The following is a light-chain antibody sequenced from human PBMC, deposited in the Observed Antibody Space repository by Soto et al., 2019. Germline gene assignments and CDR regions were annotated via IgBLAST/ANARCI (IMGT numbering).Light chain of an antibody. J-gene: IGLJ1*01. CDR1: SSNIGNNY. CDR2: DNN. V-gene: IGLV1-51*01. CDR3: GTWDSSLSADV. Sequence: QSVLTQPPSVSAAPGQKVTISCSGSSSNIGNNYVSWYQQLPGTAPKLLIYDNNKRPSGIPDRFSGSKSGTSATLGITGLQTGDEADYDCGTWDSSLSADVFGTGTKVTVL.